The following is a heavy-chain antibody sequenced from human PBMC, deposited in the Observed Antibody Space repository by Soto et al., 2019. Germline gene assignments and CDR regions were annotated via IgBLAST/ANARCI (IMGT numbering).Heavy chain of an antibody. CDR3: SKNEGYSRGRYLD. V-gene: IGHV3-23*01. CDR1: GFTFSSYG. CDR2: ISGSGGST. D-gene: IGHD6-19*01. J-gene: IGHJ4*02. Sequence: EVQQLESGGGLVQPGGSLRLSCAASGFTFSSYGMSWVRQAPGKGLEWVSAISGSGGSTYNADSVKGRFTISRDNSKNTLEPQMNSLRTEDTAVYYRSKNEGYSRGRYLDWGQGTLVTVSS.